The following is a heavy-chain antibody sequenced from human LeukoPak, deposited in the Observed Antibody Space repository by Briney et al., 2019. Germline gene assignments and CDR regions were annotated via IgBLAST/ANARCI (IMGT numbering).Heavy chain of an antibody. CDR3: AAVTTIDYYIDF. D-gene: IGHD4-11*01. CDR2: MYYSGTT. Sequence: PSETLSLTCTVSRGSIRTSRHYWGWIRQPPGKGLEWIGSMYYSGTTYYSPSLKSRVTISVDTSKDRFSLKLSSVTATDTAIYYCAAVTTIDYYIDFWGHGTLVTVSS. V-gene: IGHV4-39*01. CDR1: RGSIRTSRHY. J-gene: IGHJ4*01.